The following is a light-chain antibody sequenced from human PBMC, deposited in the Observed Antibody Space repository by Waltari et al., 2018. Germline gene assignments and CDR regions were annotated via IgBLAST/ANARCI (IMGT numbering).Light chain of an antibody. CDR3: QHRHNWPPEFT. V-gene: IGKV1-5*03. Sequence: DIQLTQSPSTLPASVGDRVTITCRASQSVSNWLAWYQQKPGKAPKLLIYRASILESGVPSRFSGSGSGTEFTLTISSLEPADFALYFCQHRHNWPPEFTFGGGTKVEI. CDR1: QSVSNW. CDR2: RAS. J-gene: IGKJ4*01.